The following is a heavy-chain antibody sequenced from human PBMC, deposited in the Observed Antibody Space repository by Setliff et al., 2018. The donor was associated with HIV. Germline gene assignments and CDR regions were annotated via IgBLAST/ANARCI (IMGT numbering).Heavy chain of an antibody. D-gene: IGHD6-6*01. CDR2: IYYSGTT. CDR3: ARLRVSSSSRTFDH. V-gene: IGHV4-59*11. Sequence: SETLSLTCAVSGGSISNQYWSWIRQPQGKGLEWIGYIYYSGTTHYNPSLKSRVAMSVDTSKNQLSLDLTSVTPADTAVYYCARLRVSSSSRTFDHWGQGILVTVSS. CDR1: GGSISNQY. J-gene: IGHJ4*02.